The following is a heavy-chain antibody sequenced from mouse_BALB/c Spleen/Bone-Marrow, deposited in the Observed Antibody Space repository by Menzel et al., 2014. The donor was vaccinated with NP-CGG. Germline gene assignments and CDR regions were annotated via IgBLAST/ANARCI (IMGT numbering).Heavy chain of an antibody. V-gene: IGHV5-17*02. CDR3: GRGDY. CDR1: GFTFXSFA. J-gene: IGHJ2*01. CDR2: ISSGSNII. Sequence: EVKLVESGGGLVQPGGSRKLSCAASGFTFXSFAMHWIRQAPEKGLEXVAFISSGSNIIHYADTVKGRFTISRDNPKNTLFLQMTSLRSEDTAMYYCGRGDYWGQGTTLTVSS.